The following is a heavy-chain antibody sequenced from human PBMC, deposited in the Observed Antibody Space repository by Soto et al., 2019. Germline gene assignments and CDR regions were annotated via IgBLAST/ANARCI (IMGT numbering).Heavy chain of an antibody. D-gene: IGHD3-16*01. CDR3: ARDRVAGIWGDAFDI. CDR1: GYTFTNHG. J-gene: IGHJ3*02. V-gene: IGHV1-18*04. CDR2: INPYNANT. Sequence: SVKVSCKTSGYTFTNHGVNWVRQAPGQGLEWMGWINPYNANTNYAQKLQGRVTMTTDTSTSTAYMDRRSLTTNDTAVYYCARDRVAGIWGDAFDIWGQGTMVTVSS.